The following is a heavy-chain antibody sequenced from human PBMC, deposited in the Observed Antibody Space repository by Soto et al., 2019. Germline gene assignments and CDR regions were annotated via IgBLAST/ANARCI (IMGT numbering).Heavy chain of an antibody. D-gene: IGHD6-13*01. V-gene: IGHV1-2*04. CDR2: INPNSGGT. Sequence: ASVKVSCKASGYTFTGYYMHWVRQAPGQGLEWMGWINPNSGGTNYAQKFQGWVTMTRDTSTSTAYMELSRLRSDDTAVYYCARDTRSSSWLNYYYYGMDVWGQGTTVTVSS. CDR1: GYTFTGYY. CDR3: ARDTRSSSWLNYYYYGMDV. J-gene: IGHJ6*02.